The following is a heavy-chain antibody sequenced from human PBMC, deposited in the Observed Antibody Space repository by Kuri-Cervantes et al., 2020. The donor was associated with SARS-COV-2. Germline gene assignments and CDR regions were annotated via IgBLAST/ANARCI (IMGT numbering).Heavy chain of an antibody. CDR2: IVVGSGNT. Sequence: SVKVSCKASGFTFTSSAMQWVRQARGQRLEWIGWIVVGSGNTNYAQKFQERVTITRDMSTSTAYMELSSLRSEDTAVYYCARAFSEGGEDAFDIWGQGTMVTVSS. CDR1: GFTFTSSA. J-gene: IGHJ3*02. CDR3: ARAFSEGGEDAFDI. V-gene: IGHV1-58*02. D-gene: IGHD2-15*01.